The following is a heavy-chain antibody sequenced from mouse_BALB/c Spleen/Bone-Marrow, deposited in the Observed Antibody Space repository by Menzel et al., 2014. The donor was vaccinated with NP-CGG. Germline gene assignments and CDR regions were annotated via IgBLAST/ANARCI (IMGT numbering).Heavy chain of an antibody. V-gene: IGHV2-9*02. Sequence: QVQLQQSGPGLVAPSQSLSITCTVSGFSLTSYGVHWVRQPPGKGLEWLGVIWAGGSTNYNSALMSRLSISKDNSKSQVFLKMNSLQTDDTAMYYCARYRGGYYGNYDYAMDYWGQGTSVTVSS. D-gene: IGHD2-1*01. CDR2: IWAGGST. J-gene: IGHJ4*01. CDR3: ARYRGGYYGNYDYAMDY. CDR1: GFSLTSYG.